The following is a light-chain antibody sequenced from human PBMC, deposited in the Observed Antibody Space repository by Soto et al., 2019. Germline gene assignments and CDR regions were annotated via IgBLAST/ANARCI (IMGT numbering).Light chain of an antibody. CDR1: SSDVGGYNY. V-gene: IGLV2-14*01. CDR2: EVS. J-gene: IGLJ2*01. Sequence: QSALTQPASVSGSPGQSITISCTGTSSDVGGYNYVSWYQQHPGKAPKLIIYEVSNRPSGVSNRFSGSKSGNAASLTISGLQAEDESDYYCSSYTSSSTLVVFGGRTKVTVL. CDR3: SSYTSSSTLVV.